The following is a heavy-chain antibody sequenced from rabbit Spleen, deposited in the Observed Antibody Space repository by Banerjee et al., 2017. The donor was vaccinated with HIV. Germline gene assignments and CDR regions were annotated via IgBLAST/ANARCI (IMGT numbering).Heavy chain of an antibody. CDR1: GFSLGRNYH. Sequence: QSLEESGGDLVKPGASLTLTCTASGFSLGRNYHMCWVRQAPGKGLEWIACINIANANTYFANWVNGRFTISKASSTTVTLQMTSLTAADTATYFCARDAGTSFSTYGMDLWGPGTLVTVS. V-gene: IGHV1S40*01. J-gene: IGHJ6*01. CDR2: INIANANT. D-gene: IGHD8-1*01. CDR3: ARDAGTSFSTYGMDL.